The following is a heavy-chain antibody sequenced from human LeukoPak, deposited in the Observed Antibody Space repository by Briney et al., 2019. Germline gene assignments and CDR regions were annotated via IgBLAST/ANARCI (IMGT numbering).Heavy chain of an antibody. CDR3: ARDPNGDYIGAFDF. J-gene: IGHJ3*01. Sequence: GGSLRLSCAASGFTFSNYALIWVRQGPVKGLEWVSAIRGSGLTTFYADSVKGRFTISRDNSKNTLYLQMNSLRAEDTAVYYCARDPNGDYIGAFDFWGQGIKVTVSS. V-gene: IGHV3-23*01. CDR2: IRGSGLTT. D-gene: IGHD4-17*01. CDR1: GFTFSNYA.